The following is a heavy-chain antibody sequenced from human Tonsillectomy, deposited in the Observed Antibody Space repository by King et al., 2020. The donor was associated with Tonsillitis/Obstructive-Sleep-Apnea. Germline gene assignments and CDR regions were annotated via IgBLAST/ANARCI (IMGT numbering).Heavy chain of an antibody. J-gene: IGHJ1*01. D-gene: IGHD3-22*01. V-gene: IGHV1-18*01. CDR1: GYTFTTYD. CDR3: ARDYYDSSGYYHGYFQH. CDR2: SRPNNGDT. Sequence: EQLVQSGAEVKKPGASVKVSCKASGYTFTTYDITWVRQAPGQGLEWMGWSRPNNGDTNYAQKLQGRVTMTSDTSTNTAYMELRSLRSDDTTVYYCARDYYDSSGYYHGYFQHWGQGTLVTVSS.